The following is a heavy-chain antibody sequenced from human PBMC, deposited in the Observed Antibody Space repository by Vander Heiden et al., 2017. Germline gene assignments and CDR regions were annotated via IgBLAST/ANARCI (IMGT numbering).Heavy chain of an antibody. CDR1: GFTFSRCG. CDR3: AKDRLNWSYVGLGAFEI. J-gene: IGHJ3*02. CDR2: ISYDGSNK. V-gene: IGHV3-30*18. Sequence: QVHLVQSGGGVVQPGSSLRLSCAASGFTFSRCGMHWVRQAPGKGLECVAVISYDGSNKYYADAVKGRFTISRDNCKNTLYLQMNSLRAENTAVYYCAKDRLNWSYVGLGAFEIWGQGTMVTVSS. D-gene: IGHD1-7*01.